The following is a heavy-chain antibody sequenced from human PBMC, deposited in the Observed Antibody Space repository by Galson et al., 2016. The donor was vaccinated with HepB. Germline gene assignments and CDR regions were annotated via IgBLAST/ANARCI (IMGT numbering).Heavy chain of an antibody. CDR1: GFTFSYHG. J-gene: IGHJ6*02. D-gene: IGHD6-19*01. CDR3: AKDPSSGWYKYYHGMDV. Sequence: SLRLSCAASGFTFSYHGMHWVRQAPGKGLEWVAFIWHDGSNKYYADSVKGRFTISRDNSKNTLYLQMNSLRAEDTAVYHCAKDPSSGWYKYYHGMDVWGQGTTVTVSS. V-gene: IGHV3-33*06. CDR2: IWHDGSNK.